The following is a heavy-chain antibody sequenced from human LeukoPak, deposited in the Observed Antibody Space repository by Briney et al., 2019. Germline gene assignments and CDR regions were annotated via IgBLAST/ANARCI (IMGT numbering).Heavy chain of an antibody. CDR2: IYYSGST. CDR3: ARLVMGATRY. CDR1: GGSISSSSYY. J-gene: IGHJ4*02. D-gene: IGHD1-26*01. Sequence: SETLSLTCTVSGGSISSSSYYWGWIRQPPGKGLEWIGSIYYSGSTYYNPSLKSRVTISVDTSKNQFSLKLSSVTAADTAVYYCARLVMGATRYWGQGTLVSVSS. V-gene: IGHV4-39*01.